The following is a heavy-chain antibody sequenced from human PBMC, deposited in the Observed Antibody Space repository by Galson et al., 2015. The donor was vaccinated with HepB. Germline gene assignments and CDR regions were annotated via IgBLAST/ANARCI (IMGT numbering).Heavy chain of an antibody. V-gene: IGHV5-51*01. D-gene: IGHD2/OR15-2a*01. Sequence: QSGAEVKKPGESLKISCKGSGYNFTKSWIAWVRQVPGKGLEWMGIIYPGDSDTRYSPSFQGQVTISADESISTAHLQWSSLKASDTAMFYCATAVLPHDVFDIWGQGTMVTVSS. CDR3: ATAVLPHDVFDI. CDR2: IYPGDSDT. J-gene: IGHJ3*02. CDR1: GYNFTKSW.